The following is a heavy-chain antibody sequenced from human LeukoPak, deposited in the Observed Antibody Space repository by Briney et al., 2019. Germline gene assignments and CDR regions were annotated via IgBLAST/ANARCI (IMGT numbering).Heavy chain of an antibody. V-gene: IGHV1-69*13. J-gene: IGHJ3*02. D-gene: IGHD6-25*01. CDR3: ARDARGAAAADDAFDI. CDR2: IIPIFGTA. Sequence: GASVKVSCKASGGTFSSYAISWVRQAPGQGLEWMGGIIPIFGTANYAQKFQGRVTITADESTSTAYMELSSLTSEDTAVYYCARDARGAAAADDAFDIWAKGQWSPSLQ. CDR1: GGTFSSYA.